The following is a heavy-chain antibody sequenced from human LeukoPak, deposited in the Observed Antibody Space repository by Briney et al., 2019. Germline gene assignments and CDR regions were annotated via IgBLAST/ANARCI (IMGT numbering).Heavy chain of an antibody. D-gene: IGHD3-10*01. CDR1: GFTFSNAW. V-gene: IGHV3-15*01. Sequence: PGGSLRLSCAASGFTFSNAWMSWVRQAPGKGLEWVGRIKSKTDGGTTDYAAPVKGRFTISRDDSKNTLYLQMNSLKTEDTAVYYCTTASLVHYYGSGSRYSWGQGTLVTVSS. J-gene: IGHJ4*02. CDR3: TTASLVHYYGSGSRYS. CDR2: IKSKTDGGTT.